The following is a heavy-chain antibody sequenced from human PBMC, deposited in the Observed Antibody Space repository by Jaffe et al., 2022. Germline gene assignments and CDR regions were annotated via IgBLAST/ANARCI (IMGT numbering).Heavy chain of an antibody. CDR1: GGSISSSNW. V-gene: IGHV4-4*02. D-gene: IGHD2-2*03. J-gene: IGHJ4*02. CDR2: IYHSGST. Sequence: QVQLQESGPGLVKPSGTLSLTCAVSGGSISSSNWWSWIRQPPGKGLEWIGEIYHSGSTNYNPSLKSRVTISVDKSKNQFSLKLSSVTAADTAVYYCARNGYCSSTSCYGGFDYWGQGTLVTVSS. CDR3: ARNGYCSSTSCYGGFDY.